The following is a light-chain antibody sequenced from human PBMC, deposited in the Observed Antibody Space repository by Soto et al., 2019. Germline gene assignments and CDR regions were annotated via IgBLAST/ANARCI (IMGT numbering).Light chain of an antibody. CDR3: QQYDDSIT. V-gene: IGKV3-20*01. CDR2: GAS. Sequence: EIVLTQSPDTLSLSPGESATLSCRASQSVSSNYLAWYQQKPGRAPRRLIYGASNRATGIPDRFSGRGSGTDFTLTITRLEPEDFAVFYCQQYDDSITFGQGTRLEIE. J-gene: IGKJ5*01. CDR1: QSVSSNY.